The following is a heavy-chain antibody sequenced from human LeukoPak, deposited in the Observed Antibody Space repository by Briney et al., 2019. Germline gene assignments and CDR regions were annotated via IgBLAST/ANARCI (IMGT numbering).Heavy chain of an antibody. CDR2: IDPNSGGT. V-gene: IGHV1-2*02. Sequence: ASVKVSCKASGYTFTGYYMHWVRQAPGQGLEWMGWIDPNSGGTNYAQKFQGRVTMTRDTSISTAYMGLSRLRSDDTAVYYCARGGSWNLYYYYGMDVWGQGTTVTVSS. D-gene: IGHD6-13*01. CDR1: GYTFTGYY. CDR3: ARGGSWNLYYYYGMDV. J-gene: IGHJ6*02.